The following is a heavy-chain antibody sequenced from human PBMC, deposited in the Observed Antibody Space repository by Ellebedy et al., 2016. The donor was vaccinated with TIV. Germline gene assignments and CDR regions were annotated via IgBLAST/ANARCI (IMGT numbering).Heavy chain of an antibody. Sequence: GGSLRLSXAASGFTFSSYAMSWVRQAPGKGLEWVSAISGSGGSTYYADSVKGRFTISRDNSKNTLYLQMNSLRAEDTAVYYCAREGYCSGGSCYNWFDPWGQGTLVTVSS. CDR2: ISGSGGST. CDR1: GFTFSSYA. J-gene: IGHJ5*02. V-gene: IGHV3-23*01. CDR3: AREGYCSGGSCYNWFDP. D-gene: IGHD2-15*01.